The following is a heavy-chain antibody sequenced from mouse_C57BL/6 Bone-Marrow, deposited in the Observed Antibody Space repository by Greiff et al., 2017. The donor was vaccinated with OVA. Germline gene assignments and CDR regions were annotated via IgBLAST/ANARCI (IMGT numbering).Heavy chain of an antibody. CDR1: GYAFSSYW. D-gene: IGHD3-1*01. CDR3: ARRGARHPDY. V-gene: IGHV1-80*01. Sequence: QVHVKQSGAELVKPGASVKISCKASGYAFSSYWMNWVKQRPGKGLEWIGQIYPGDGDTNYNGKFKGKATLTADKSSSTAYMQLSSLTSEDSAVYFCARRGARHPDYWGQGTTLTVSS. J-gene: IGHJ2*01. CDR2: IYPGDGDT.